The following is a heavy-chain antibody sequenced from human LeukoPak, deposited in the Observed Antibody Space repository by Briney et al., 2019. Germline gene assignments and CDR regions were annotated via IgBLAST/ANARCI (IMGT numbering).Heavy chain of an antibody. Sequence: ASVKVSCKASGYTFTSYYMHWVRQAPGQGLEWMGIINPSGGSTSYAQRFQGRVTITADESTSTAYMELSSLRSEDTAVYYCARDRYCGGDCLTEYFQHWGQGTLVTVSS. V-gene: IGHV1-46*01. CDR3: ARDRYCGGDCLTEYFQH. J-gene: IGHJ1*01. D-gene: IGHD2-21*02. CDR2: INPSGGST. CDR1: GYTFTSYY.